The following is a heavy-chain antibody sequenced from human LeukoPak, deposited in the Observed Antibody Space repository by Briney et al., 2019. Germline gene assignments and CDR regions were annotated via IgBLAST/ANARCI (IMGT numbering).Heavy chain of an antibody. V-gene: IGHV3-53*01. J-gene: IGHJ4*02. Sequence: GGSLRLSCAASGFTVNSNYLSWVRQAPGKGLEWVSTLYNTGNTYYADSVKGRFSISRDNSKNTLFLQMNSLRAEDTAVYYCARLTPAAGRLYFVDWGPGTLVTVSS. CDR3: ARLTPAAGRLYFVD. D-gene: IGHD6-13*01. CDR2: LYNTGNT. CDR1: GFTVNSNY.